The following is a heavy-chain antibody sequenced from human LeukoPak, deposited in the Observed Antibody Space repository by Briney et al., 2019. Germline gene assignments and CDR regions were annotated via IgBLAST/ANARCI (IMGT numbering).Heavy chain of an antibody. D-gene: IGHD6-19*01. CDR1: GGSISSGSYY. CDR2: IYTSGST. CDR3: ARENKYSSGWYDPSGRAYYYYYYMDV. J-gene: IGHJ6*03. V-gene: IGHV4-61*02. Sequence: SETLSLTCTVSGGSISSGSYYWSWIRQPAGKGLEWIGRIYTSGSTNYNPSLKRRVTISVDTSKNQFSLKLSSVTAADTAVYYCARENKYSSGWYDPSGRAYYYYYYMDVWGKGTTVTISS.